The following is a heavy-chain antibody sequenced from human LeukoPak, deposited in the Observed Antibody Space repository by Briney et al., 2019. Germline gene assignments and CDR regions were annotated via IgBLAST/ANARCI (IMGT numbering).Heavy chain of an antibody. CDR1: GGSISSYY. J-gene: IGHJ6*02. Sequence: PSETLSLTCTVSGGSISSYYWSWIRQPPGKGLEWIGYIYYSGSTNDNPSLKSRVTISVDTSKNQFSLKLSSVTAADTAVYYCARENTMVRGVMKNYYGMDVWGQGTTVTVSS. V-gene: IGHV4-59*12. CDR3: ARENTMVRGVMKNYYGMDV. D-gene: IGHD3-10*01. CDR2: IYYSGST.